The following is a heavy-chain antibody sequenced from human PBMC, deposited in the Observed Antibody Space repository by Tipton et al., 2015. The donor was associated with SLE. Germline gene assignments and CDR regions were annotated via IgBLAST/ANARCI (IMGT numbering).Heavy chain of an antibody. V-gene: IGHV4-4*02. CDR1: GVSISSGNW. J-gene: IGHJ3*02. CDR2: IYHSGNI. D-gene: IGHD3-16*02. CDR3: ARGVSDAFDI. Sequence: TLSLTCTVSGVSISSGNWWTWVRQSPGKGLEWVGEIYHSGNINYNPSLKSRRTISVDKYRNQFFLQLTSVTAADTAVYYCARGVSDAFDIWGQGTRVSVSS.